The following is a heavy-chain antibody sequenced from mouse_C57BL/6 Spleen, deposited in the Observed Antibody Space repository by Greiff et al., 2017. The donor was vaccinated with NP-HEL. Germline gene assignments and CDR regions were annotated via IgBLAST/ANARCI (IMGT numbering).Heavy chain of an antibody. D-gene: IGHD1-1*01. CDR2: INPNNGGT. CDR3: ARGIEAGSSVFAY. Sequence: EVQLQQSGPELVKPGASVKISCKASGYTFTDYYMNWVKQSHGKSLEWIGDINPNNGGTSYNQKFKGKATLTVDKSSSTAYMELRSLTSEDSAVYYCARGIEAGSSVFAYWGQGTLVTVSA. V-gene: IGHV1-26*01. J-gene: IGHJ3*01. CDR1: GYTFTDYY.